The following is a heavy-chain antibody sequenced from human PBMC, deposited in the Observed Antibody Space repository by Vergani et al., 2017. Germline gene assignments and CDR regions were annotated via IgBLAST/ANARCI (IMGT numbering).Heavy chain of an antibody. J-gene: IGHJ4*02. V-gene: IGHV3-33*01. CDR2: IWYDGSNK. CDR1: GFTFSSYG. D-gene: IGHD6-19*01. Sequence: QVQLVESGGGVVQPGRSLRLSCAASGFTFSSYGMHWVRQAPGKGLEWVAVIWYDGSNKYYADSVKGRFTISRDNSKNTLYLQMNSLRAGDTAVYYCASGFGYSSGWYRFDYWGQGTLVTVSS. CDR3: ASGFGYSSGWYRFDY.